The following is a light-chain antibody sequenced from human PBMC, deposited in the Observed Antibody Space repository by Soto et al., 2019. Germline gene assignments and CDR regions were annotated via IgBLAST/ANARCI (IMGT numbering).Light chain of an antibody. CDR1: SSDVGGYNY. V-gene: IGLV2-14*01. Sequence: QSALTQPASVSGSPGQSNTISCTGTSSDVGGYNYVSWYQQHPGKAPKLMIYDVSNRPSGVSNRFYGSKSGNTASLTISGLHAEDETDYYCSSYTSSSTLVFGEGTKLPVL. CDR3: SSYTSSSTLV. J-gene: IGLJ2*01. CDR2: DVS.